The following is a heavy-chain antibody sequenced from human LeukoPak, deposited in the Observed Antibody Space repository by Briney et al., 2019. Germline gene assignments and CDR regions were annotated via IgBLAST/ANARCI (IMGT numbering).Heavy chain of an antibody. J-gene: IGHJ6*03. V-gene: IGHV1-2*02. D-gene: IGHD2-15*01. CDR2: INPNSGGT. Sequence: GASVKVSCKASGYTFTGYYMHWVRQAPGQGLEWMGWINPNSGGTNYAQKFQGRVTMTRDTSISTAYMELSRLRSDDTAVYYCARAVDADYYYYMDVWGKGTTVTISS. CDR1: GYTFTGYY. CDR3: ARAVDADYYYYMDV.